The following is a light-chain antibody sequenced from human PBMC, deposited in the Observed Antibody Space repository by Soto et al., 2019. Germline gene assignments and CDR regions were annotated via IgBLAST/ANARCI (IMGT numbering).Light chain of an antibody. CDR3: QQSYSTPWT. CDR1: QSISSY. J-gene: IGKJ1*01. V-gene: IGKV1-39*01. Sequence: DIQMTQSPSSLSASVGDRVTITCRASQSISSYLNWYQQKPGKAPKLLIYAASSLQSGVPSRFSGSGSGTDFTLTISSLQPEDFATYYCQQSYSTPWTFGQG. CDR2: AAS.